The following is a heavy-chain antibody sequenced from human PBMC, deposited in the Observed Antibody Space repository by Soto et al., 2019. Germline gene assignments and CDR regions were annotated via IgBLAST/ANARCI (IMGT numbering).Heavy chain of an antibody. V-gene: IGHV4-59*01. Sequence: PSETLSLTCTVSGGSISSYYWSWIRQPPGKGLEWIGYIYYSGSTNYNPSLKSRVTISVDTSKNQFSLKLSSATAADTAVYYCARERGYSYGSDYGMDVWGQGTTVTVSS. D-gene: IGHD5-18*01. CDR3: ARERGYSYGSDYGMDV. J-gene: IGHJ6*02. CDR2: IYYSGST. CDR1: GGSISSYY.